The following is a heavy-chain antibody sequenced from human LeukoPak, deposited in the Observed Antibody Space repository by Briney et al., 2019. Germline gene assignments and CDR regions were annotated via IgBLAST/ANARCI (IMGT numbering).Heavy chain of an antibody. CDR1: GFTFSSYA. CDR2: ISYDGSNK. Sequence: PGGSLRLSCAASGFTFSSYAMHWVRQAPGKGLEWVAVISYDGSNKYYADSVKGRITISRDNSKNTLYLQMNSLRAEDAAVYYCARDYGGSYSEFDYWGQGTLVTVSS. J-gene: IGHJ4*02. CDR3: ARDYGGSYSEFDY. V-gene: IGHV3-30-3*01. D-gene: IGHD1-26*01.